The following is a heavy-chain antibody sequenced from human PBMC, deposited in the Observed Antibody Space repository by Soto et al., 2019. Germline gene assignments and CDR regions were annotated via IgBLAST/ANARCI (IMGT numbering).Heavy chain of an antibody. Sequence: GESLKISCQASGYSFTTYWISWVRQMPGKGLECMGRIDPTDSYTDYGPSFEGHVTMSVDRSINTAYLEWSSLKASDSAMYYCARLTLAHDRSSYHIFDYWGLGTLLTISS. D-gene: IGHD3-22*01. J-gene: IGHJ4*02. CDR3: ARLTLAHDRSSYHIFDY. V-gene: IGHV5-10-1*01. CDR1: GYSFTTYW. CDR2: IDPTDSYT.